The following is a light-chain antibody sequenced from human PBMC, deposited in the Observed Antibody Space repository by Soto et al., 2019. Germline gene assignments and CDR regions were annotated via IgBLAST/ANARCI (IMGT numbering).Light chain of an antibody. CDR2: DAS. CDR1: ESIRTW. J-gene: IGKJ4*01. V-gene: IGKV1-5*01. CDR3: QQRSNWP. Sequence: DIQMTQSPSTLSASVGDRVTITCRASESIRTWLAWYQHKPGKAPKFLIYDASTLESGVPSRFSGSGSGTEFTLTISSLEPEDFAVYYCQQRSNWPFGGGTKVEIK.